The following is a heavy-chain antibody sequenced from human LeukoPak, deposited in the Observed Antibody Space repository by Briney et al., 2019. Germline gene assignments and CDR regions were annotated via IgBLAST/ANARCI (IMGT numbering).Heavy chain of an antibody. D-gene: IGHD3-3*01. CDR3: ARYVGWATSSYDAIDI. Sequence: SETLSLTCTVSGGSVRLFDWSWIRHSTGKGLEGVEYIYSRGCNNYHPSLKIRVTISIHTSKNIFSIKLPYVSAPDTAVYYWARYVGWATSSYDAIDIWGKGTTVTVSS. J-gene: IGHJ3*02. V-gene: IGHV4-59*02. CDR1: GGSVRLFD. CDR2: IYSRGCN.